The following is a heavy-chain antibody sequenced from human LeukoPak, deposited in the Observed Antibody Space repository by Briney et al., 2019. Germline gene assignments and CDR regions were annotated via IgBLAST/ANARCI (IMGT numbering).Heavy chain of an antibody. V-gene: IGHV1-18*01. CDR1: GYXFTNYG. CDR2: ISAYNGNT. Sequence: ASVKVSCKASGYXFTNYGISWARQAPGQGLEWMGWISAYNGNTNYAQKLQGRVTLTTDTSTSTAYMELRSLRSDDTAVYYCARTYGDNAEYFQHWGQGTLVTVSS. D-gene: IGHD4-17*01. J-gene: IGHJ1*01. CDR3: ARTYGDNAEYFQH.